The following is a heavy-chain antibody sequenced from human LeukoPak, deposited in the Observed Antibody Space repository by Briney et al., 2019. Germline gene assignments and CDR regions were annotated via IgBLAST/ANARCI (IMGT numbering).Heavy chain of an antibody. Sequence: SVKVSCKASGGTFSSYAISWVRQAPGQGLEWMGGIIPIFGTANYAQKFQGRVTITADKSTSTAYMELSSLRSEDTAVYYCARMITMVRGVIGADAFDIWGQGTMVTVSS. CDR1: GGTFSSYA. V-gene: IGHV1-69*06. D-gene: IGHD3-10*01. J-gene: IGHJ3*02. CDR2: IIPIFGTA. CDR3: ARMITMVRGVIGADAFDI.